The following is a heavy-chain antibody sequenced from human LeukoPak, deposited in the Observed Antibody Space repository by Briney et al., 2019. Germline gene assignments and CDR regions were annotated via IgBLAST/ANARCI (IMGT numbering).Heavy chain of an antibody. V-gene: IGHV4-59*01. Sequence: SETLSLTCTVSGGSISSYYWSWIRQPPGKGLEWIGYIYHSGSTNYNPSLKSRVTISLDTSKKQFSLKLSSVITADTAVYYCARAAVEDADYYFDYWGQGTLVTVSS. CDR3: ARAAVEDADYYFDY. D-gene: IGHD2-8*02. CDR1: GGSISSYY. J-gene: IGHJ4*02. CDR2: IYHSGST.